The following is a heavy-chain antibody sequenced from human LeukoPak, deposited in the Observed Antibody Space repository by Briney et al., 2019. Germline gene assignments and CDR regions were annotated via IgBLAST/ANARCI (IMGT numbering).Heavy chain of an antibody. D-gene: IGHD3-22*01. CDR2: IYYSGST. CDR3: ASGRITMIVVVTPPHY. V-gene: IGHV4-39*01. Sequence: PSETLSLTCTVSGGSISSSSYYWGWIRQPPGEGLEWIGSIYYSGSTYYNPSLKSRVTISVDTSKNQFSLKLSSVTAADTAVYYCASGRITMIVVVTPPHYWGQGTLVTVSS. J-gene: IGHJ4*02. CDR1: GGSISSSSYY.